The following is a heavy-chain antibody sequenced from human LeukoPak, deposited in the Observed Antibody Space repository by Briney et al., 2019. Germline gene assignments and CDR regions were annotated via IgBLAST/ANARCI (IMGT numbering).Heavy chain of an antibody. J-gene: IGHJ4*02. V-gene: IGHV3-33*06. D-gene: IGHD2-2*01. CDR2: IWNDGSKK. CDR1: GFPFSSYG. CDR3: AKDRNIVIIPAAIEGFDY. Sequence: PGGSLRLSCAASGFPFSSYGMHWVRQAPGKGLEWVAVIWNDGSKKLYADSVKGRFTVSRDNHKNVVLLQMNTLRVDDTAVYYCAKDRNIVIIPAAIEGFDYWGLGTLVTVAS.